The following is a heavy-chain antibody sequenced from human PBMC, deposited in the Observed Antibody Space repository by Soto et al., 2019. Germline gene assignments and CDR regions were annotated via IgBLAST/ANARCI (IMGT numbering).Heavy chain of an antibody. CDR3: AREDIQDIVVVVVAPEGLGY. CDR1: GYTFTSYG. CDR2: ISGYNGNS. Sequence: QVQLVQSGAAVKKPGASVKVSCKASGYTFTSYGISWVRQAPGQGLERMGRISGYNGNSNYAQNLQGRVTRTTDTSTSTAYMELRSLRSDDTAVYYCAREDIQDIVVVVVAPEGLGYWGQGTLVTVSS. D-gene: IGHD2-15*01. V-gene: IGHV1-18*01. J-gene: IGHJ4*02.